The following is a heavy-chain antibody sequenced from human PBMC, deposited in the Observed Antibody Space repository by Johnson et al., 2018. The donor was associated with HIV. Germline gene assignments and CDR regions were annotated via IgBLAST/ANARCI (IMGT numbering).Heavy chain of an antibody. D-gene: IGHD2-21*02. J-gene: IGHJ3*02. CDR3: AKVRCGGDCLDAFDI. CDR2: ISGSAGIT. V-gene: IGHV3-23*04. CDR1: GFTFSSYA. Sequence: EQLVESGGGLVQRGGSLRLSCIASGFTFSSYAMSWVRQAPGKGLEWVSAISGSAGITYYADSVEGRFTISRDNSRNTLYLQMNSRRTEDTAVYYCAKVRCGGDCLDAFDIWGQGTMVTVSS.